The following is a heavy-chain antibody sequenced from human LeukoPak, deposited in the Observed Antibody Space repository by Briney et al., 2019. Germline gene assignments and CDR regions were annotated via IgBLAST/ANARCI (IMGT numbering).Heavy chain of an antibody. CDR2: IYPNGDA. CDR1: GFTVSSSY. D-gene: IGHD4-17*01. CDR3: ASAYYDDYGGY. J-gene: IGHJ4*02. Sequence: GGSLRLSCAASGFTVSSSYMNWVRQAPGKGLEWVSVIYPNGDAYYADSLKGRFTISRDTSKNTMFLQMNSLSAEDTAVYYCASAYYDDYGGYWGQGTLVTVPS. V-gene: IGHV3-66*01.